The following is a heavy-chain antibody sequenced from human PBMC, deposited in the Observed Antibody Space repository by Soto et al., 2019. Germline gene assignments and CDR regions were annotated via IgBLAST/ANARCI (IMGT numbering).Heavy chain of an antibody. CDR1: GGSIRSTIYG. V-gene: IGHV4-39*01. J-gene: IGHJ5*02. D-gene: IGHD3-10*01. Sequence: SESLTLTCTGSGGSIRSTIYGGYLIRQPPGKGLEWIGSIFYSGSTYYNPSLKSRVTISVDTSKNQFSLTLTSVTAADTAVYYCARQGAGYYGYVTWFDPWGQG. CDR3: ARQGAGYYGYVTWFDP. CDR2: IFYSGST.